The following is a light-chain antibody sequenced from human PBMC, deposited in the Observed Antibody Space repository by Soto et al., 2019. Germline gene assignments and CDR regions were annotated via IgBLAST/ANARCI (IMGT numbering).Light chain of an antibody. CDR1: RSVSSY. CDR2: DAS. Sequence: EIVLTQSPATLSLSPGERATLSCRASRSVSSYLAWYQQKPGQALRLLIYDASNRAAGIPARFSGSGSGTVFTLTISCLEPEDFARYYCQHGSNWYTFGQGTKLEI. V-gene: IGKV3-11*01. CDR3: QHGSNWYT. J-gene: IGKJ2*01.